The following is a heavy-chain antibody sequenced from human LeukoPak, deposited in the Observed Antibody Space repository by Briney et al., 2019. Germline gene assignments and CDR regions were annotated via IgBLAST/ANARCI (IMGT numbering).Heavy chain of an antibody. CDR1: GFTFDDYA. V-gene: IGHV3-9*01. CDR3: AKAHCSSTSCYAGY. Sequence: GGSLRLSCAASGFTFDDYAMHWVRQAPGKGLEWVSGISWNSGSIGYADSVKGRFTISRDNAKNSLYLQMNSLRAEDTALYYCAKAHCSSTSCYAGYWGQGTLVTVSS. CDR2: ISWNSGSI. J-gene: IGHJ4*02. D-gene: IGHD2-2*01.